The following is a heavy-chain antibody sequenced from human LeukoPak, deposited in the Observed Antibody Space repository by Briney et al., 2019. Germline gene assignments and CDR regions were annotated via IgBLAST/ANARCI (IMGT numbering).Heavy chain of an antibody. CDR3: AKDPLPRIGYSYGHRSYWYFDL. CDR1: GFTFSDYA. CDR2: LSGSGAGA. D-gene: IGHD5-18*01. Sequence: GGSLRLSCAASGFTFSDYALGWVRQAPGRGLEWVATLSGSGAGAYYSDSVQGRFTISRDNAKNSLYLQMNSLRAEDTALYYCAKDPLPRIGYSYGHRSYWYFDLWGRGTLVTVSS. J-gene: IGHJ2*01. V-gene: IGHV3-23*01.